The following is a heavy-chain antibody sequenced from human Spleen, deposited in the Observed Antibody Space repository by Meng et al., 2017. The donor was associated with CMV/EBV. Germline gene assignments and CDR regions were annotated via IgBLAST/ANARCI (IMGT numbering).Heavy chain of an antibody. V-gene: IGHV1-2*02. Sequence: ASVKVSRKASGYTLIGYYMHWVRQAPGQGLEWMGWINPHSGDTNYAQKFQGRVAMASDTSISTAYVELSRLRSDDTAIYYCARERYLEPAASPAYYYYGIDVWGQGTTVTVSS. J-gene: IGHJ6*02. CDR1: GYTLIGYY. D-gene: IGHD2-2*01. CDR2: INPHSGDT. CDR3: ARERYLEPAASPAYYYYGIDV.